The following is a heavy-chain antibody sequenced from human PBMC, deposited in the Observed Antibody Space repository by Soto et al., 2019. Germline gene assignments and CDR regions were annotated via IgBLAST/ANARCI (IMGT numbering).Heavy chain of an antibody. V-gene: IGHV3-30*18. D-gene: IGHD2-2*01. Sequence: PGGSLRLSCAASGFTFSSYGMHWVRQAPGKGLEWVAVISYDGSNKYYADSVKGRFTISRDNSKNTLYLQMNSLRAEDTAVYYCAKDIVVVPAAPYGMAVWGQGTTVTVSS. J-gene: IGHJ6*02. CDR3: AKDIVVVPAAPYGMAV. CDR2: ISYDGSNK. CDR1: GFTFSSYG.